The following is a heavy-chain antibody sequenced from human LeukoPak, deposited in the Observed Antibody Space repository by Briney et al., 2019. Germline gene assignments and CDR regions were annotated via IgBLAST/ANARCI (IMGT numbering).Heavy chain of an antibody. D-gene: IGHD3-22*01. CDR2: INQDGDKQ. V-gene: IGHV3-7*01. J-gene: IGHJ3*02. CDR1: GFTFGDYA. CDR3: ARDPYDGGGYGAFDI. Sequence: PGGSLRLSCTASGFTFGDYAMTWVRQAPGKGLEWVANINQDGDKQVYVDSVKGRFTISRDNAQNLLYLQMSSLRAEDTAMYFCARDPYDGGGYGAFDIWGQGTMLIVSS.